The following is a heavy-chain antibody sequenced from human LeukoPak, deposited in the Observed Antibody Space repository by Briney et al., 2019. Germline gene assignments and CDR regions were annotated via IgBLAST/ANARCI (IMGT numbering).Heavy chain of an antibody. CDR1: GFSVSNTY. V-gene: IGHV3-53*01. J-gene: IGHJ4*02. CDR2: IYSGGNT. Sequence: GRSLRLSCAASGFSVSNTYMSWVRQAPGKGLEWVSIIYSGGNTYYADAVKGRFTISRDNSKNTLYLQLNRLRPEDTAVYYCARGTVTAPDYWGQGTLVTVSS. D-gene: IGHD2-21*02. CDR3: ARGTVTAPDY.